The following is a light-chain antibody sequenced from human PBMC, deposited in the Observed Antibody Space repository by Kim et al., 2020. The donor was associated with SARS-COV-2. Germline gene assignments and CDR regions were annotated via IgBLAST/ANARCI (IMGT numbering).Light chain of an antibody. Sequence: PGERATPACRASQSINIDVAWYQQKPGRAPRLLIYDASKRVSGVPARFSGSGSGIDFALTINGLEPEDFAVYYCQQHATWPPALTFGGGTKVDIK. V-gene: IGKV3-11*01. J-gene: IGKJ4*01. CDR2: DAS. CDR3: QQHATWPPALT. CDR1: QSINID.